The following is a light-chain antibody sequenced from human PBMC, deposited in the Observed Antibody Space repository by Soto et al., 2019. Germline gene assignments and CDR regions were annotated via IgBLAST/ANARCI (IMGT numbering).Light chain of an antibody. J-gene: IGLJ2*01. CDR2: DDN. CDR1: GSNIGRNY. Sequence: QSVLTQPASLSATPGEKVTISCSGRGSNIGRNYVSWYRQFPGTAPQLLIYDDNKRHSGVPDRMSGSRYGTSASLAIAGLQPGDEADYYGGTWDESLGAGVFGGGTQLTVL. V-gene: IGLV1-51*01. CDR3: GTWDESLGAGV.